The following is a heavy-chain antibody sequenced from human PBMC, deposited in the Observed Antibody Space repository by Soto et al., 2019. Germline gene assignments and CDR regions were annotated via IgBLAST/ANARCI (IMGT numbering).Heavy chain of an antibody. CDR1: GYSFTSYW. D-gene: IGHD3-22*01. Sequence: GESLKISCKGSGYSFTSYWISWVRQMPGKGLEWMGRIDPSDSYTNYSPSFQGHVTISADKSISTAYLQWSSLKASDTAMYYCAGGVQSYDSSGYYYPAFDYWGQGTLVTVSS. CDR3: AGGVQSYDSSGYYYPAFDY. V-gene: IGHV5-10-1*01. CDR2: IDPSDSYT. J-gene: IGHJ4*02.